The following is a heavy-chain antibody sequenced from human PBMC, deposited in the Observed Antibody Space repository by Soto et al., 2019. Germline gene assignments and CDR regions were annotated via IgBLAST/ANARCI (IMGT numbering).Heavy chain of an antibody. CDR3: AREGINNYNEYYFDS. V-gene: IGHV3-21*01. J-gene: IGHJ4*02. CDR1: VFTFSSYS. D-gene: IGHD4-4*01. Sequence: WWSLRLSCSASVFTFSSYSMNWCRQAPGKGLEWVSSISGSGNYTHYADFLRGRFTISRDNAKTSLYLQMNSLRAEDTAVYYCAREGINNYNEYYFDSWGQGTVVTVSS. CDR2: ISGSGNYT.